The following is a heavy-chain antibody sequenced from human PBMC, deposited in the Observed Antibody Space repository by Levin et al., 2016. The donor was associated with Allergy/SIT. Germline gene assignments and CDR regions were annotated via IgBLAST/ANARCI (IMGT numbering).Heavy chain of an antibody. J-gene: IGHJ4*02. Sequence: SETLSLTCTVSGVSISRSTYYWGWVRQPPGKGLEWIGSISYSGRTYYNPSLKSRVTISVDTSKNQFSLKLSSVTAADTAVYYCARHLNDPYSSSSPFDYWGQGTLVTVSS. D-gene: IGHD6-6*01. CDR2: ISYSGRT. CDR1: GVSISRSTYY. V-gene: IGHV4-39*01. CDR3: ARHLNDPYSSSSPFDY.